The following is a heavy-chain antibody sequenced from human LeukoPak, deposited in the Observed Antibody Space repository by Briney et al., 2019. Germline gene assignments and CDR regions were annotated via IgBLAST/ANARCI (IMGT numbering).Heavy chain of an antibody. CDR3: ARERYYVDAFDI. J-gene: IGHJ3*02. CDR2: ISSSSSYI. D-gene: IGHD3-22*01. CDR1: GFTFSSYS. V-gene: IGHV3-21*01. Sequence: GGSLRLSCAASGFTFSSYSMTWVRQAPGKGLEWVSSISSSSSYIYYADSVKGRFTISRDNAKNSLYLQMNSLRAEDTAVYYCARERYYVDAFDIWGQGTMVTVSS.